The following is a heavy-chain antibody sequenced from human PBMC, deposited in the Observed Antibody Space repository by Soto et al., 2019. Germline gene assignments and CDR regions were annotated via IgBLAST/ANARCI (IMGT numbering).Heavy chain of an antibody. J-gene: IGHJ5*02. V-gene: IGHV3-48*02. CDR3: AKNYDFWSGSTQA. D-gene: IGHD3-3*01. CDR1: RFTFSSYC. Sequence: GGSLRLSCAASRFTFSSYCMNWVRQAPGKGLEWVSYISYSGSTIYYADSVRGRFTISRDNAKNSLYLQMNSLTDEDTAVYYCAKNYDFWSGSTQAWGQGTLVTVSS. CDR2: ISYSGSTI.